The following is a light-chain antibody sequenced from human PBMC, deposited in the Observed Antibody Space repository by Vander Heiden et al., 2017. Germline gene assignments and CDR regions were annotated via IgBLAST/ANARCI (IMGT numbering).Light chain of an antibody. J-gene: IGKJ1*01. CDR2: AAS. Sequence: DIQLTQSPSFLSASVGDRVTITCRASQGISSYLAWYQQKPGKAPKLLIYAASTLQSGVPSRFSGSGSGTEFTLTISSLQPEDFATYYCQQLNSYPWTFGQGTKVXIK. CDR1: QGISSY. CDR3: QQLNSYPWT. V-gene: IGKV1-9*01.